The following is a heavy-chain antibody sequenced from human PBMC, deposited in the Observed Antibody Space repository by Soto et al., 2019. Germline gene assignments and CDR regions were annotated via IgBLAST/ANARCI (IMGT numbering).Heavy chain of an antibody. V-gene: IGHV3-11*01. J-gene: IGHJ4*01. D-gene: IGHD1-26*01. CDR1: GFTFSDYY. Sequence: GGSLRLSCAASGFTFSDYYMSWIRQAPGKGLEWVSYISSSGSTIYYADSVKGRFTISRDNAKNSLYLQMNSLRAEDTAVYYCAKLTDTTLLASFDYWGQGTLVPVSS. CDR2: ISSSGSTI. CDR3: AKLTDTTLLASFDY.